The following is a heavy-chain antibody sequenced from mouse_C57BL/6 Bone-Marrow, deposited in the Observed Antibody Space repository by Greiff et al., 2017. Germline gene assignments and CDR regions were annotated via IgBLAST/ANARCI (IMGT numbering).Heavy chain of an antibody. J-gene: IGHJ4*01. D-gene: IGHD1-1*01. Sequence: VQLQQSGAELVKPGASVKMSCKASGYTFTSYWITWVKPRPGQGLEWIGDIYPGSGSTNYNEKFKSKATLTVDTSSSTAYMQLSSLTTEDSAVYYSARNLYYYGSSYYAMDYWGQGTSVTVSS. CDR2: IYPGSGST. V-gene: IGHV1-55*01. CDR3: ARNLYYYGSSYYAMDY. CDR1: GYTFTSYW.